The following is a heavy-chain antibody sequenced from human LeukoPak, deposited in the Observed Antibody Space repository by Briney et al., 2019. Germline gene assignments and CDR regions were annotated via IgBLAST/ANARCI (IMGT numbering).Heavy chain of an antibody. D-gene: IGHD6-13*01. Sequence: PGRSLRLSCAASGFTFSSYGMHWVRQAPGKGLEWVAVISYDGSNKYYADSVKGRFTISRDNSKNTLYVQMNSLRTEDTAVYYCARGSGPWGYSSSLSIDDWGQGTLVTVSS. V-gene: IGHV3-30*03. J-gene: IGHJ4*02. CDR2: ISYDGSNK. CDR1: GFTFSSYG. CDR3: ARGSGPWGYSSSLSIDD.